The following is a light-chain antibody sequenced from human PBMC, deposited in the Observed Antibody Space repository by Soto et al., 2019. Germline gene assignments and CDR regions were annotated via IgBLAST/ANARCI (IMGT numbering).Light chain of an antibody. CDR3: NSYTSTGAYV. CDR2: EVN. CDR1: SSDVGGYNY. J-gene: IGLJ1*01. V-gene: IGLV2-14*01. Sequence: QSALTQPPSASGSPGQSVTISCTGTSSDVGGYNYVSWYQQHPGKAPKLMIYEVNNRPSGVSNRFSASKSANTASLTISGLQAEDEAEYYCNSYTSTGAYVFGTGTKLTVL.